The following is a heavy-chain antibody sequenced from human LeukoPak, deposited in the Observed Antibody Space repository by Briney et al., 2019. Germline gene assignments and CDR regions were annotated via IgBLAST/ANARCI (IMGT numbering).Heavy chain of an antibody. CDR1: GFTFSSYG. J-gene: IGHJ4*02. Sequence: GGSLRLSCAASGFTFSSYGMHWVRQAPGKGLEWVAVIWYGGSNKYYADSVKGRFTTSRDNSKNTLYLQMNSLRAEDTAVYYCARAVGIGGYYYDCWGQGTLVTVSS. V-gene: IGHV3-33*08. CDR2: IWYGGSNK. CDR3: ARAVGIGGYYYDC. D-gene: IGHD3-22*01.